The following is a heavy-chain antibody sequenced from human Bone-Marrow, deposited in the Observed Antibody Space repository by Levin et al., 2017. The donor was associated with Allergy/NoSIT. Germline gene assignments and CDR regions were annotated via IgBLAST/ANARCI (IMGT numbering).Heavy chain of an antibody. Sequence: PSETLSLTCAVYGGSFSGYYWSWIRQPPGKGLEWIGEINHSGSTNYNPSLKSRVTISVDTSKNQFSLKLSSVTAADTAVYYCASRAGRITIFGVVISSLISPPHDAFDIWGQGTMVTVSS. V-gene: IGHV4-34*01. CDR3: ASRAGRITIFGVVISSLISPPHDAFDI. D-gene: IGHD3-3*01. CDR2: INHSGST. J-gene: IGHJ3*02. CDR1: GGSFSGYY.